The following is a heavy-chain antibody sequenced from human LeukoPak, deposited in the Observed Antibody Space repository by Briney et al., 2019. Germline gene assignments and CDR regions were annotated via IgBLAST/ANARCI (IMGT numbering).Heavy chain of an antibody. V-gene: IGHV4-34*01. CDR3: AREREESGAWYERPHFDH. Sequence: PPETLCLTRAVYGVSLSYDYGAWIRQSPGRGRRWIGQINHSGSANYNPSLKSRVTISVDTSKNQFSLKVRSVTAADTALYYCAREREESGAWYERPHFDHWGQRALATVPS. D-gene: IGHD6-19*01. J-gene: IGHJ4*02. CDR1: GVSLSYDY. CDR2: INHSGSA.